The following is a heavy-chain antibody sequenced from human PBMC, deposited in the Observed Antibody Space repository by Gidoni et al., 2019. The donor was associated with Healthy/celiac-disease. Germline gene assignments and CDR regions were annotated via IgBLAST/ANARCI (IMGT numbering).Heavy chain of an antibody. CDR2: IYPGGSYT. CDR3: AINGYNYNAFDI. J-gene: IGHJ3*02. CDR1: RYRFTSYW. V-gene: IGHV5-51*01. D-gene: IGHD5-12*01. Sequence: EVQLVQSGAEVKKPGEALKISCKGSRYRFTSYWTGWVRQMPGKGLEWMGIIYPGGSYTRYIPSFQGQVTISADKSISTAYLQWSSLKASDTAMYYCAINGYNYNAFDIWGQGTMVTVSS.